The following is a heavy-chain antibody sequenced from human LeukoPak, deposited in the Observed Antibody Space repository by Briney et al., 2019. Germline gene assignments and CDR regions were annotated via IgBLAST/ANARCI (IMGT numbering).Heavy chain of an antibody. V-gene: IGHV1-2*02. CDR2: INPNSGGT. Sequence: ASVKVSCKASGYTFTGYYMHWVRQAPGQGLEWMGWINPNSGGTNYAQKFQGRVTMTRDTSISTAYMELSKLRSDDTAVYYCAREPSAYCGGDCGGDDYWGQGTLVTVSS. CDR3: AREPSAYCGGDCGGDDY. J-gene: IGHJ4*02. D-gene: IGHD2-21*02. CDR1: GYTFTGYY.